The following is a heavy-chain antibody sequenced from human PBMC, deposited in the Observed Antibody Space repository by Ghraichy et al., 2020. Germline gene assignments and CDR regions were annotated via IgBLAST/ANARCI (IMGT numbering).Heavy chain of an antibody. D-gene: IGHD6-19*01. CDR3: AKDQSRTIAVAGYFDY. J-gene: IGHJ4*02. Sequence: GGSLRLSCAASGFTFSSYGMHWVRQAPGKGLEWVAVISYDGSNKYYADSVKGRFTISRDNSKNTLYLQMNSLRAEDTAVYYCAKDQSRTIAVAGYFDYWGQGTLVTVSS. CDR1: GFTFSSYG. CDR2: ISYDGSNK. V-gene: IGHV3-30*18.